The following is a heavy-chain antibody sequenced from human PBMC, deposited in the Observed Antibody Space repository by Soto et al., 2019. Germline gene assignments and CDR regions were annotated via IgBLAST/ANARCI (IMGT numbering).Heavy chain of an antibody. J-gene: IGHJ6*03. CDR2: IYYSGST. V-gene: IGHV4-31*03. CDR3: ARESITMVRGVIKPYYYYYMDV. Sequence: QVQLQESGPGLVKPSQTLSLTCTVSGGSISSGGYYWSWIRQHPGKGLEWIGSIYYSGSTYYNPSLKSRVTISVDTSKNQFSLKLSSVTAADTAVYYCARESITMVRGVIKPYYYYYMDVWGKGTTVTVSS. CDR1: GGSISSGGYY. D-gene: IGHD3-10*01.